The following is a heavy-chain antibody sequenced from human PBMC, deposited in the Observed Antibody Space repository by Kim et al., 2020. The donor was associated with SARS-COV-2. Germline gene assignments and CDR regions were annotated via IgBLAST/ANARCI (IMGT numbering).Heavy chain of an antibody. Sequence: GGSLRLSCAASGFTFDDYTMHWVRQAPGKGLEWVSLISWDGGSTYYADSVKGRFTISRDNSKNSLYLQMNSLRTEDTALYYCATGRPGIDYWGQGTLVTV. CDR1: GFTFDDYT. J-gene: IGHJ4*02. CDR2: ISWDGGST. V-gene: IGHV3-43*01. CDR3: ATGRPGIDY.